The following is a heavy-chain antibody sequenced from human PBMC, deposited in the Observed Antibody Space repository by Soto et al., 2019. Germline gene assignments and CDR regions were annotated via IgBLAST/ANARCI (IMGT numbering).Heavy chain of an antibody. CDR2: ISYDGSNK. V-gene: IGHV3-30*18. J-gene: IGHJ4*02. CDR3: AKYGMAF. CDR1: GFTFSSYG. D-gene: IGHD3-3*02. Sequence: QVQLVESGGGVVQPGRSLRLSCAASGFTFSSYGMHWVRQAPGKGLEWVAVISYDGSNKYYADSVKGRFTISRDNSKNTLYLQMNSLRAEDTAVYYCAKYGMAFWGQGTLVTVSS.